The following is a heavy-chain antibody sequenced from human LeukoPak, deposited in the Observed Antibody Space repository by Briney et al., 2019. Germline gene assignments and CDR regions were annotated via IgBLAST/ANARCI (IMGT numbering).Heavy chain of an antibody. D-gene: IGHD6-19*01. J-gene: IGHJ4*02. Sequence: GASLRLSCAASGFTFSSYGMHWVRQAPGKGLEWVALISYDGSNKNYADSVKGRFTISRDNSKNTLYLQMNSLRADDTALYYCARLKAVAGTAYYFDYWGQGTLVTVSS. V-gene: IGHV3-30*19. CDR2: ISYDGSNK. CDR1: GFTFSSYG. CDR3: ARLKAVAGTAYYFDY.